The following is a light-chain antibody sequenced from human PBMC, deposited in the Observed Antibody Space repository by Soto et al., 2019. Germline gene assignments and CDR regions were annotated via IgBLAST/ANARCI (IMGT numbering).Light chain of an antibody. CDR3: SSSTSSSTLYV. CDR2: EVS. Sequence: QSALTQPASMSGSPGQSITISCTGTSSDVGGYNYVSWYQQHPGKAPKLMIYEVSNRPSGVSNRFSGSKSGNTASLTISGLQAEDESDYYCSSSTSSSTLYVFGTGTKLTVL. CDR1: SSDVGGYNY. J-gene: IGLJ1*01. V-gene: IGLV2-14*01.